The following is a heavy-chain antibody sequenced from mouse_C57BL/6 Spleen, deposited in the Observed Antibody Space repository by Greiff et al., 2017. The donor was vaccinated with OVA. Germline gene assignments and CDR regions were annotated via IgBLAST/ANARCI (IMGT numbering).Heavy chain of an antibody. Sequence: DVHLVESGPGLVKPSQSLSLTCSVTGYSITSGYYWNWIRQFPGNKLEWMGYISYDGSNNYNPSLKNRISITRDTSKNQFFLKLNSVTTEDTATYYCAREGYYGSRDYYYAMDYWGQGTSVTVSS. V-gene: IGHV3-6*01. D-gene: IGHD1-1*01. J-gene: IGHJ4*01. CDR1: GYSITSGYY. CDR2: ISYDGSN. CDR3: AREGYYGSRDYYYAMDY.